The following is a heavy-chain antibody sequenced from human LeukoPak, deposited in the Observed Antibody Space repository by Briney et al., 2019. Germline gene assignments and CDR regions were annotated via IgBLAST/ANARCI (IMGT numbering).Heavy chain of an antibody. J-gene: IGHJ6*03. Sequence: SETLSLTCAVYGGSFSGYYWSWIRQPPGKGLEWIGEINYSGSTNYNPSLKSRVTISVDTSKNQFSLKLSSVTAADTAVYYCARGRIAAPYRYYYYYMDVWGKGTTVTVSS. CDR3: ARGRIAAPYRYYYYYMDV. CDR1: GGSFSGYY. CDR2: INYSGST. D-gene: IGHD6-6*01. V-gene: IGHV4-34*01.